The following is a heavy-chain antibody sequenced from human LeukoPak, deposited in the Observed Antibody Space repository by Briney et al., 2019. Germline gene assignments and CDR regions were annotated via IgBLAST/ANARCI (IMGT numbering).Heavy chain of an antibody. CDR3: ARGARGTARIAVAGTNRAFDI. CDR1: GGSISSSSYY. J-gene: IGHJ3*02. Sequence: SETLSLTCTVSGGSISSSSYYWGWIRQPPGKGLEWIGSIYYSGSTYYNPSLKSRVTISVDTSKNQFSLKLSSVTAADTAVYYCARGARGTARIAVAGTNRAFDIWGQGTMVTVSS. D-gene: IGHD6-19*01. V-gene: IGHV4-39*07. CDR2: IYYSGST.